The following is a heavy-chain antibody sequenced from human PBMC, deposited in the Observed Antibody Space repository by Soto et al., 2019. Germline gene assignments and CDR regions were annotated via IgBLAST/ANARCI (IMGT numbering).Heavy chain of an antibody. J-gene: IGHJ6*02. Sequence: EVQLLESGGGLVQPGGSLRLSCAASGFTFSSYAMSWVRQAPGKGLEWVSRINSDGSSTSYADSVKGRFTISRDNAKNTLYLQMNSLRAEDTAVYYCASASYSSGWYYYYGMDVWGQGTTVTVSS. CDR1: GFTFSSYA. V-gene: IGHV3-74*02. CDR3: ASASYSSGWYYYYGMDV. D-gene: IGHD6-19*01. CDR2: INSDGSST.